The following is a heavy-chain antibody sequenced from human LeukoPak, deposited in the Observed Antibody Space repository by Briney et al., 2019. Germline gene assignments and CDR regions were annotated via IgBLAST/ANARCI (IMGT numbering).Heavy chain of an antibody. J-gene: IGHJ3*02. D-gene: IGHD5-18*01. CDR2: IYYSGST. CDR3: ARAGGYSYGYSAFDI. Sequence: KSSETLSLTCTVSGGSISSYYWTWIRQPPGKGLEWIGYIYYSGSTNYNPSLKSRVTISVDTSKNQFSLKLSSVTAADTAVYYCARAGGYSYGYSAFDIWGQGTMVTVSS. CDR1: GGSISSYY. V-gene: IGHV4-59*01.